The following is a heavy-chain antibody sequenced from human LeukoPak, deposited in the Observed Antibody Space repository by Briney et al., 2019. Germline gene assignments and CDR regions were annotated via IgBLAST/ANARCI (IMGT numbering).Heavy chain of an antibody. CDR1: GFTFSSYR. V-gene: IGHV3-21*01. D-gene: IGHD3-22*01. CDR3: ARTDYYDKSIDY. Sequence: AGGSLRLSCAAPGFTFSSYRRDWVRQAPGKGLEWVSSISTGSSFIYYADSVKGRFTISRDIAKNSLYLQMNSLRAEDTAVYYCARTDYYDKSIDYWGQGPLVSVSS. CDR2: ISTGSSFI. J-gene: IGHJ4*02.